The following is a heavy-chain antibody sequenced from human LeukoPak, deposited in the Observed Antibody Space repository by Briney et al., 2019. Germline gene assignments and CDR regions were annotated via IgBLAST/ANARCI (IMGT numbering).Heavy chain of an antibody. CDR1: AYSISSGYY. J-gene: IGHJ4*02. V-gene: IGHV4-38-2*02. CDR3: ARASDTAVVFFFDY. D-gene: IGHD5-18*01. Sequence: SETLSLTCTVSAYSISSGYYWGWIRQPPGKGLEWIGSINHSGSTYYSPSLKSRVTLSLDTSNNQFSLKLKSVTAADTAVYYCARASDTAVVFFFDYWGQGIMVTVSS. CDR2: INHSGST.